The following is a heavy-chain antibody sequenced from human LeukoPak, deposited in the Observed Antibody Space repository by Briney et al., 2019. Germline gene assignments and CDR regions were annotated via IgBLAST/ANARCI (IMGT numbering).Heavy chain of an antibody. D-gene: IGHD5-18*01. Sequence: HPGGSLRLSCAASGFTVSSNYMSWVRQVPGKGLEWVSVIYSGGSTYYADSVKGRFTISRDNSKNTLYIQMNSLRAEDTAVYYCARGPGGYSYGSWGQGTLVTVSS. CDR3: ARGPGGYSYGS. V-gene: IGHV3-53*01. CDR2: IYSGGST. CDR1: GFTVSSNY. J-gene: IGHJ5*02.